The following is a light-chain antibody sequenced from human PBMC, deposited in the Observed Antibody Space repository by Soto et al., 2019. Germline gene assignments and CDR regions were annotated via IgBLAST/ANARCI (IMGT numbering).Light chain of an antibody. CDR2: AAS. J-gene: IGKJ1*01. CDR1: QSVSSTY. V-gene: IGKV3-20*01. CDR3: RHYINSQWT. Sequence: EIVLTQSPGTLSLSPGERATLSCRPSQSVSSTYLDWYQQKPGQAPRLLIYAASSRATGIPDRFSGGASATDFPLTISRLEPEEFAVYYCRHYINSQWTFGQGTKVEIK.